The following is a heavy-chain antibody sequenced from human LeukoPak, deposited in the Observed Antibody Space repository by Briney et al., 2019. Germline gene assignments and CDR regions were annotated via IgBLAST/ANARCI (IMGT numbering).Heavy chain of an antibody. CDR3: ARGLGINGLALDM. CDR1: GFTFSSNL. CDR2: IKQDGSEK. D-gene: IGHD3-10*01. V-gene: IGHV3-7*05. J-gene: IGHJ3*02. Sequence: GGSLRLSCAAAGFTFSSNLMSGVRQAPGKGLQWVANIKQDGSEKYYVDSVKGRFTISRDNAKKSLYLQMNSLRGEDTAVYYCARGLGINGLALDMWGQGTMVTVSS.